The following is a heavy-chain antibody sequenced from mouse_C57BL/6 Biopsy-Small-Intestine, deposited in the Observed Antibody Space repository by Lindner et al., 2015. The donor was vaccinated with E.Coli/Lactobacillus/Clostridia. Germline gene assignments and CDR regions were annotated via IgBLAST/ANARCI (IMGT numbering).Heavy chain of an antibody. J-gene: IGHJ1*01. CDR2: FDPEDDET. D-gene: IGHD1-1*01. Sequence: SVKVSCKVSGYTFTEPCIHWVRQAPGKGLEWMGSFDPEDDETIYAQNFQGRVTMTEDTSTDTAYMELSSLRSEDTAVYYCATICGGDCYTSPAYYYYALDVWGQGTTVTVSS. CDR3: ATICGGDCYTSPAYYYYALDV. V-gene: IGHV1-74*01. CDR1: GYTFTEPC.